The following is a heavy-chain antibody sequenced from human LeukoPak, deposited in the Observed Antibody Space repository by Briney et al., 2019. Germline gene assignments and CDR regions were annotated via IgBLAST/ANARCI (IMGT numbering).Heavy chain of an antibody. V-gene: IGHV3-30-3*01. CDR3: ARGFRAFDI. Sequence: GSLRLSCAASGFTFSSDDMHWVRQAPGKGLEWVAVISYDGSNKYYADSVKGRFTISRDNSKNTLYLQMNSLRAEDTAVYYCARGFRAFDIWGQGTMVTVSS. J-gene: IGHJ3*02. CDR2: ISYDGSNK. CDR1: GFTFSSDD. D-gene: IGHD2/OR15-2a*01.